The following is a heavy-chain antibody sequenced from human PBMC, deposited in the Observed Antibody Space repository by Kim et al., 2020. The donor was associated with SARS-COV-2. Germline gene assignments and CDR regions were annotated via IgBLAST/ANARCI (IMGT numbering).Heavy chain of an antibody. CDR2: ISGSGGST. V-gene: IGHV3-23*01. CDR3: AKGFWAAGGTGCFDP. D-gene: IGHD6-13*01. J-gene: IGHJ5*02. CDR1: GFTFSSYA. Sequence: GGSLRLSCAASGFTFSSYAMSWVRQAPGKGLEWVSAISGSGGSTYYADSVKGRFTISRDNSKNTLYLQMNSLRAEDTAVYYCAKGFWAAGGTGCFDPWGQGALVTVSS.